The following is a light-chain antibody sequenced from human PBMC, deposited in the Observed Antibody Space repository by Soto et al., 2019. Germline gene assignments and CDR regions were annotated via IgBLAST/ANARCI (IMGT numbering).Light chain of an antibody. V-gene: IGLV2-14*03. Sequence: QSALTQPASVSGSPGQSITISCTGTSSDIGSYNYVSWYQHHPGKVPQLMIYDVSNRPSGVSNRFSGSKSGNTASLTISGLQAEDEVDYYCSSYTSSNTYVFGTGTKVTVL. CDR1: SSDIGSYNY. J-gene: IGLJ1*01. CDR3: SSYTSSNTYV. CDR2: DVS.